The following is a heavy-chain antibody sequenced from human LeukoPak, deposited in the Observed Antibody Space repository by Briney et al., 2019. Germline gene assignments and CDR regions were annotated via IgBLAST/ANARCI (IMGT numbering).Heavy chain of an antibody. CDR3: ARRRVYDILTSYAFDI. V-gene: IGHV1-2*02. J-gene: IGHJ3*02. Sequence: ASVKVSCKASGYTFTGYYMHWVRQAPGQGLEWMGWINPNSGGTNYAQRFQGRVTMTRDTSISTAYMELSSLRSDDTTVYYCARRRVYDILTSYAFDIWGQGTMVTVSS. D-gene: IGHD3-9*01. CDR1: GYTFTGYY. CDR2: INPNSGGT.